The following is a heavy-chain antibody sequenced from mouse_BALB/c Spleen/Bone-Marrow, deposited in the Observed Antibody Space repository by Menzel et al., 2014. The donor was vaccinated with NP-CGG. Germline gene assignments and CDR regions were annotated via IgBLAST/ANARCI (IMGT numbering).Heavy chain of an antibody. CDR1: GYTFTSYW. CDR2: INPSTGYT. J-gene: IGHJ3*01. D-gene: IGHD4-1*01. CDR3: ARGGNWDGFAY. V-gene: IGHV1-7*01. Sequence: QVQLQQSGAELAKPGAPVKMSCKASGYTFTSYWMHWVKQRPGQGLEWIGYINPSTGYTEYNQKFKDKATLTADKSSNTAYMQLSSLTSEDSAVYYCARGGNWDGFAYWGQGTLVTVSA.